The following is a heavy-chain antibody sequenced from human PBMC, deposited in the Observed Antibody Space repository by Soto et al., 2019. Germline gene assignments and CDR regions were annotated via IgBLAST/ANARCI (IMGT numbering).Heavy chain of an antibody. D-gene: IGHD2-21*02. CDR2: IYHSGTT. J-gene: IGHJ4*02. V-gene: IGHV4-31*01. CDR1: GGSISSGHYY. CDR3: ARVLRDHEEGQYDC. Sequence: QVHLQESGPGLVKPSQTLSLTCRVSGGSISSGHYYWSWIRQHPGKALEWLGSIYHSGTTSYNPSLEGPITISADSSENHFSLNLTSAPAADTAMYYCARVLRDHEEGQYDCWGQGTLVTVSS.